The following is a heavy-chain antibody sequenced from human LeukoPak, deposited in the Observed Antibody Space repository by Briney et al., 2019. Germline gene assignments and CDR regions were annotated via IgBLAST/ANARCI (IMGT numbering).Heavy chain of an antibody. CDR3: ARATQPPNTLNSSGWYH. CDR2: IIPIFGTA. D-gene: IGHD6-19*01. V-gene: IGHV1-69*13. CDR1: GGTFSSYA. J-gene: IGHJ5*02. Sequence: ASVKVSCKASGGTFSSYAVSWVRLAPGQGLEWMGGIIPIFGTANYAQKFQGRVTITADESTSTAYMELSSLRSEDTAVYYCARATQPPNTLNSSGWYHWGQGTLVTVSS.